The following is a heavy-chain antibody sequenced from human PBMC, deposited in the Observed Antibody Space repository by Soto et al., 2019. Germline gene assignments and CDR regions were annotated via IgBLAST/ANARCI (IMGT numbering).Heavy chain of an antibody. V-gene: IGHV4-59*01. CDR2: VYNSGST. CDR3: ARYRREAVAGYTLDN. Sequence: ETLSLTCTVSGGSISSNYWTWIRQPPGKGLEWIGYVYNSGSTNYNPSLKSRVTISEDTSKSQFSLKVNSMTAADTAVYYCARYRREAVAGYTLDNWGQGILVTVS. CDR1: GGSISSNY. J-gene: IGHJ4*02. D-gene: IGHD6-13*01.